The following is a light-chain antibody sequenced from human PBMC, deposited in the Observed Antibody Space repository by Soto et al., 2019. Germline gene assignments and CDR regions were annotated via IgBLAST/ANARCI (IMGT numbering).Light chain of an antibody. CDR1: SSNIGNNY. V-gene: IGLV1-51*01. CDR3: GTWDSSLSAV. Sequence: QSVLTQPPSVSAAPGQKVTISCSGSSSNIGNNYVSWYQQLPGTAPKLLIYDNNKRTSGIPDRFSGSKSGTSATLGITGLQTGDEADYYCGTWDSSLSAVFGGGTKVTVL. CDR2: DNN. J-gene: IGLJ2*01.